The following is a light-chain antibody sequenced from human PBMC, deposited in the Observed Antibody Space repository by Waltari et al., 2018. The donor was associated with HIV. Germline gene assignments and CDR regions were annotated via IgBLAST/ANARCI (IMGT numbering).Light chain of an antibody. CDR2: GNK. V-gene: IGLV1-40*01. CDR3: QSYDSSLSGSGV. J-gene: IGLJ2*01. Sequence: QSVLTQPPSVSGAPGQRVTISCTGSSSNIGAGYDVHWYQQLPGTAPKLLIYGNKYRPSGVPDRCSGSKSGTSASLAITGLQAEDEADYYCQSYDSSLSGSGVFGGGTKVTVL. CDR1: SSNIGAGYD.